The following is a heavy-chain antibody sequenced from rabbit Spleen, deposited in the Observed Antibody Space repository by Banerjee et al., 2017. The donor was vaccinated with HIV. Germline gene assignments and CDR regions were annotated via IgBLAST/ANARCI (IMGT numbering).Heavy chain of an antibody. J-gene: IGHJ5*01. CDR1: RFDFSDYG. V-gene: IGHV1S47*01. Sequence: VESGGGLVQPGGSLKLSCKASRFDFSDYGVSWVHQTPGKGLEWIGYIDPIFGPTYYASVVDGRFTNSRHNAQNPLYLQLSSLTAADTATYFCARWGYDSSVDGFWGWLDLWAQGPSSPS. CDR2: IDPIFGPT. D-gene: IGHD4-1*01. CDR3: ARWGYDSSVDGFWGWLDL.